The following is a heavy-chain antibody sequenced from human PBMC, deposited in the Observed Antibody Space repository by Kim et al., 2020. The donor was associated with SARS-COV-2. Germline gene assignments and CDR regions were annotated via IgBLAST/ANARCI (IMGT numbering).Heavy chain of an antibody. CDR3: SIASRSTIFCVVTAPGAF. J-gene: IGHJ3*01. D-gene: IGHD3-3*01. Sequence: SETLSLTCTVSGGSISSYYWSWIRQPPGKGLEWIGYIYYSGSTNYNPSLKSRVTISVDTSKNHFPLKLSSVTAADTAVLYCSIASRSTIFCVVTAPGAF. CDR1: GGSISSYY. CDR2: IYYSGST. V-gene: IGHV4-59*01.